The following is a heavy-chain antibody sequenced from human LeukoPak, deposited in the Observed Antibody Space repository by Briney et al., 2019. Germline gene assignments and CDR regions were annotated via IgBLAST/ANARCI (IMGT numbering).Heavy chain of an antibody. CDR1: GYTFTGYY. CDR2: INPSSGGT. CDR3: ARGGDYHVIYSGYDS. V-gene: IGHV1-2*02. J-gene: IGHJ5*02. Sequence: ASVKVSCKASGYTFTGYYKHWVRQAPGQGLEWMGWINPSSGGTNYAQKFQGRVTMTRDTSISTAYMELSRLRSDDTAVYYCARGGDYHVIYSGYDSWGQGTLVTVSS. D-gene: IGHD5-12*01.